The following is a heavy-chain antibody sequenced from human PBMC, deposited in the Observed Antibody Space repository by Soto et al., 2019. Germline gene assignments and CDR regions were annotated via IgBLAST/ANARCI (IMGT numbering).Heavy chain of an antibody. CDR2: ISYDGSNK. J-gene: IGHJ5*02. Sequence: GGSPRLSCAASGFTFSSYGMHWVRQAPGKGLEWVAVISYDGSNKYYADSVKGRFTISRDNSKNTLYLQMNSLRAEDTAVYYCATKVPVLRYFDTPSGGPSFDPWGQGTLVTVSS. D-gene: IGHD3-9*01. CDR1: GFTFSSYG. CDR3: ATKVPVLRYFDTPSGGPSFDP. V-gene: IGHV3-30*03.